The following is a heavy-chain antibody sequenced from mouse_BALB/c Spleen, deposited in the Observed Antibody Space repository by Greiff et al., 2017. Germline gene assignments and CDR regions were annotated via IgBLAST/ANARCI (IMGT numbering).Heavy chain of an antibody. J-gene: IGHJ2*01. V-gene: IGHV5-6-4*01. D-gene: IGHD2-14*01. CDR1: GFTFSSYT. Sequence: DVKLVESGGGLVKPGGSLKLSCAASGFTFSSYTMSWVRQTPEKRLEWVATISSGGSYTYYPDSVKGRFTISRDNAKNTLYLQMSSLKSEDTAMYYCTREETYYRYFDYWGQGTTLTVSS. CDR2: ISSGGSYT. CDR3: TREETYYRYFDY.